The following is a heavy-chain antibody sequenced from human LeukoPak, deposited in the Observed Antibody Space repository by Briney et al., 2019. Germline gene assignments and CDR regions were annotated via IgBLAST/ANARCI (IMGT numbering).Heavy chain of an antibody. D-gene: IGHD2-2*01. V-gene: IGHV7-4-1*02. CDR2: INTNTGNP. CDR1: GYTFTSYA. J-gene: IGHJ6*03. CDR3: ARTTSIVVVPAAMLNYYYYMDV. Sequence: ASVKVSCKASGYTFTSYAMSWVRQAPGQGLEWMGWINTNTGNPTYAQGFTGRFVFSLDTSVSTAYLQISSLKAEDTAVYYCARTTSIVVVPAAMLNYYYYMDVWGQGTLVTVSS.